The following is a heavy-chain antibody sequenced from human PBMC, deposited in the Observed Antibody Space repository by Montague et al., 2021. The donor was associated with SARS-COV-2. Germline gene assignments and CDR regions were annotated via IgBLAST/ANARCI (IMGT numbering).Heavy chain of an antibody. V-gene: IGHV4-34*01. D-gene: IGHD3-10*01. J-gene: IGHJ6*02. CDR1: GGSFSGYY. CDR3: ARVRYYGPGTSWGMDV. Sequence: SETLSLTCTVSGGSFSGYYWSWIRQPPGKGLEWIGEINHSGSTNYNPSLKSRVTISVDTSKNQFSLKLSSVIAADTAVYYCARVRYYGPGTSWGMDVWGQGTTVTVSS. CDR2: INHSGST.